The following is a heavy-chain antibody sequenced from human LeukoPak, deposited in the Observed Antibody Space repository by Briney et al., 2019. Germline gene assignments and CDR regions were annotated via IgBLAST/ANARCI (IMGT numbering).Heavy chain of an antibody. CDR3: AASKXWLQFVEGDAFDI. CDR2: IIPIFGTA. D-gene: IGHD5-24*01. V-gene: IGHV1-69*05. Sequence: SVKVSCKASGGTFSSYAISWVRQAPGQGLEWMGGIIPIFGTANYAQKFQGRVTITTDESTSTAYMELSSLRSEDTAVYYCAASKXWLQFVEGDAFDIWGQGTMVTVSS. CDR1: GGTFSSYA. J-gene: IGHJ3*02.